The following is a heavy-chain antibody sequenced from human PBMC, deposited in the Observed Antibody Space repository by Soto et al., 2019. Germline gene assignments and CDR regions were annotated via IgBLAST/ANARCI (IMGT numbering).Heavy chain of an antibody. CDR1: GFSLSTSGVG. CDR2: IYWDDEK. CDR3: AHRAYFDSGKQFDY. Sequence: QITLKESGPTLVKPTQTLTLTCTFSGFSLSTSGVGVGWIRQPPGKALEWLANIYWDDEKRYSPSLKTRLTVTKDTSKNQVVLTMTNVDPVDTATYYCAHRAYFDSGKQFDYWGQGTLVSVSS. D-gene: IGHD3-10*01. J-gene: IGHJ4*02. V-gene: IGHV2-5*02.